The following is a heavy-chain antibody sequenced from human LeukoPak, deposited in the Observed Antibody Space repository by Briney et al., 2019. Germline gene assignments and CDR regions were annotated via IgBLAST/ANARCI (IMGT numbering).Heavy chain of an antibody. J-gene: IGHJ4*02. V-gene: IGHV3-30*02. D-gene: IGHD3-22*01. CDR1: GFTFSSYG. CDR3: AKALTMIVGAHYLAFDY. Sequence: GGSLRLSCAASGFTFSSYGMHWVRQAPGKGLEWVSFTRYDGSNKYYADSVKGRFTISRDNSKNTLYLQMNSLRAEDTAVYYCAKALTMIVGAHYLAFDYWGQGTLVTVSS. CDR2: TRYDGSNK.